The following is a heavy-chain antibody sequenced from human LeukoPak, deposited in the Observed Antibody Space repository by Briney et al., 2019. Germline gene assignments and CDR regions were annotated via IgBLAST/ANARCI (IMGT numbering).Heavy chain of an antibody. D-gene: IGHD4-17*01. V-gene: IGHV3-7*01. CDR2: IRQDGSEK. CDR1: GFTFSSYA. Sequence: GGSLRLSCAASGFTFSSYAMSWVRQAPGKGLEWVANIRQDGSEKYYVDSVKGRFTISRDNAKNSLYLQMNSLRAEDTAVYYCAREEAVTTYFDYWGQGTLVTVSS. J-gene: IGHJ4*02. CDR3: AREEAVTTYFDY.